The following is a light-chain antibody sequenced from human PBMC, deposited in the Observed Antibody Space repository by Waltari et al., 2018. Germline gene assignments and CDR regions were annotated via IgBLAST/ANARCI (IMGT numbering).Light chain of an antibody. Sequence: DVVMTQSPLSLPITPGQPASISCRSSQSLVHGNGKTYLSWYQQKPGQPTRRLIYEVSNQDSGVPDRFSGSGAGTDFTLKINRVEAEDVGVYYCGQGTHLPYSFGQGTKVEIK. V-gene: IGKV2-30*02. J-gene: IGKJ2*03. CDR1: QSLVHGNGKTY. CDR3: GQGTHLPYS. CDR2: EVS.